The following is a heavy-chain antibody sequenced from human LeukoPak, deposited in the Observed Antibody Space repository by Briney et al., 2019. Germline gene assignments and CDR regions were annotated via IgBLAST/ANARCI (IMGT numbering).Heavy chain of an antibody. J-gene: IGHJ4*02. CDR3: ARGAELWFGRLYDYFDY. Sequence: GASVKVSCKASGYTFTGYYMHWVRQAPGQGLEWMGWINPNSGGTNYAQKFQGRVTMTRDTSISTAYMELSRLRSDDTAVYYCARGAELWFGRLYDYFDYWGQGTLVTVSS. V-gene: IGHV1-2*02. D-gene: IGHD3-10*01. CDR1: GYTFTGYY. CDR2: INPNSGGT.